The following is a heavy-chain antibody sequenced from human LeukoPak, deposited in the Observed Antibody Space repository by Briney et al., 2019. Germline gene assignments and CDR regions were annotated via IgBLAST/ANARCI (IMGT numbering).Heavy chain of an antibody. V-gene: IGHV4-34*01. J-gene: IGHJ4*02. CDR2: INHSGST. Sequence: SETLSLTCAVYGGSFSGYYWSWIRQPPGKGLEWIGEINHSGSTNYNPSLKSRVTISVDTSKNQFSLKLSSVTAADTAVYYCARVLVQGNGYSGYDGPFDYWGQGTLVTVSS. CDR3: ARVLVQGNGYSGYDGPFDY. D-gene: IGHD5-12*01. CDR1: GGSFSGYY.